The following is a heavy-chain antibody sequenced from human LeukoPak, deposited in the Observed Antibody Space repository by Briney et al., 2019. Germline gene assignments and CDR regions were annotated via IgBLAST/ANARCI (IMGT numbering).Heavy chain of an antibody. CDR2: MNPNSGNT. J-gene: IGHJ4*02. V-gene: IGHV1-8*01. CDR3: AILVGATTGSFDY. Sequence: GASVKVSCKASGYTFTSYDINWVRQATGQGLEWMGWMNPNSGNTGYAQKFQGRVTITADKSTSTAYMELSSLRSEDTAVYYCAILVGATTGSFDYWGQGTLVTVSS. D-gene: IGHD1-26*01. CDR1: GYTFTSYD.